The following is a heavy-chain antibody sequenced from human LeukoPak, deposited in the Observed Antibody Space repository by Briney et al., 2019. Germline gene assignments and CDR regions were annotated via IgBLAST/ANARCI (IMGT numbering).Heavy chain of an antibody. J-gene: IGHJ6*04. V-gene: IGHV3-48*04. Sequence: PGGSLRLSCAASGFTFSSYSMNWVRQAPGKGLEWVSYSSSGSTIYYADSVKGRFTISRDNAKNSLYLQMNSLRAEDTAVYYCAELGITMIGGVWGKGTTVTISS. CDR3: AELGITMIGGV. D-gene: IGHD3-10*02. CDR2: SSSGSTI. CDR1: GFTFSSYS.